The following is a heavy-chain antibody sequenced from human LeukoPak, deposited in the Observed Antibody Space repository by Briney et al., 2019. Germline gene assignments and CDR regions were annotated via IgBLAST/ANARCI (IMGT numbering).Heavy chain of an antibody. Sequence: SSQTLSLTCTVSGASISSGSHYWSWIRQPAGKGLEWIGRIYASGSTNYNPSLKSRVTMSLDTSKNQFSLKLSSVTAADTAVYYCARHPTVTSGYFDYWGQGTLVTVSS. CDR1: GASISSGSHY. V-gene: IGHV4-61*02. D-gene: IGHD4-17*01. CDR3: ARHPTVTSGYFDY. J-gene: IGHJ4*02. CDR2: IYASGST.